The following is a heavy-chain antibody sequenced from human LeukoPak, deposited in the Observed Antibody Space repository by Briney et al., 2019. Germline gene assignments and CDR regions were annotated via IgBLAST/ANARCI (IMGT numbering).Heavy chain of an antibody. J-gene: IGHJ4*02. Sequence: SETLSLTCTVSGGSISSYYWSWIRQPPGKGLEWIGYIYYGGSTNYNPSLKSRVTISVDTSKNQFSLKLSSVTAADTAVYYCARGSAAGRESYYFDYWGQGTLVTDSS. CDR3: ARGSAAGRESYYFDY. CDR1: GGSISSYY. V-gene: IGHV4-59*01. CDR2: IYYGGST. D-gene: IGHD6-13*01.